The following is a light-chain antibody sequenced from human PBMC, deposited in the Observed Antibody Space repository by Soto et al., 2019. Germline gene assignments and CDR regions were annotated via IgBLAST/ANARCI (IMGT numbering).Light chain of an antibody. CDR2: EGS. J-gene: IGLJ2*01. CDR1: SSDVGSYNL. Sequence: QSALTQPASVSGSPGQSITISCTGTSSDVGSYNLVSWYQQHPGKAPKLMIYEGSKRPSGVSNRFSGSKSGNTASLTISGLQAEDEADYYCCSYAVNVVFGGGTKLTV. CDR3: CSYAVNVV. V-gene: IGLV2-23*01.